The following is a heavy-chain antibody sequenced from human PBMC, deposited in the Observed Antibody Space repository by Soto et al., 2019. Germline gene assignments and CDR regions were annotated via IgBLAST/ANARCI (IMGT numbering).Heavy chain of an antibody. CDR2: IYYNGNT. J-gene: IGHJ5*02. CDR1: GDSISSYY. Sequence: SVTLSLTCTVSGDSISSYYWSWIRQPPGKGLEWIGYIYYNGNTNYNPSLKSRVTISVDTSKNQFSLKLSSVTAEDTAVYYCASSAYLNWFDPWGQGTLVTVSS. V-gene: IGHV4-59*01. D-gene: IGHD2-8*01. CDR3: ASSAYLNWFDP.